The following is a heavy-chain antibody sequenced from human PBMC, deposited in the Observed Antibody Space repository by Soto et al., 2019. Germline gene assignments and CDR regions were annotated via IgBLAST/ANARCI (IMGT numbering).Heavy chain of an antibody. V-gene: IGHV3-30*18. J-gene: IGHJ4*02. CDR3: AQEAPGGWHFFDT. CDR1: GFTFRVYG. CDR2: ISYDGNKK. Sequence: QVQLVESGGGVVQPGRSLRLSCAASGFTFRVYGMHWVRQAPGKGLEWVADISYDGNKKYYTDSVKGRFTISRDNSKNTLYLQMNRLRTEDTALYYGAQEAPGGWHFFDTWGQGTLVTVSS. D-gene: IGHD6-19*01.